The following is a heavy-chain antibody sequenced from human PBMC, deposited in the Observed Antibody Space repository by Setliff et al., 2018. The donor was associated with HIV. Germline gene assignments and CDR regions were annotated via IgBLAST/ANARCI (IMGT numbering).Heavy chain of an antibody. CDR3: ARVIFPQGIVVVFDAFDI. CDR2: INPNSGGT. J-gene: IGHJ3*02. Sequence: GASVKVSCKASGYTFTGYYMHWVRQAPGQGLEWMGRINPNSGGTNYAQKFQGRVTMTRDTSISTAYMGLSRLRSDDTAVYYCARVIFPQGIVVVFDAFDIWGQGTMVTVS. D-gene: IGHD3-22*01. V-gene: IGHV1-2*06. CDR1: GYTFTGYY.